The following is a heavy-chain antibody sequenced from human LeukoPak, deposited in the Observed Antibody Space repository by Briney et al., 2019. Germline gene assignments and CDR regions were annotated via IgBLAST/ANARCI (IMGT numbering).Heavy chain of an antibody. V-gene: IGHV3-11*01. CDR3: ARVPPYYDILTGYMDV. D-gene: IGHD3-9*01. Sequence: GGSLRLSGAASGFTFSDYYMSWIRQAPGKGLEGVSYISSSGSTIYYADSVKGRFTISRDNAKNSLYLQMNSLRAEDTAVYYCARVPPYYDILTGYMDVWGKGTTVTISS. CDR2: ISSSGSTI. J-gene: IGHJ6*03. CDR1: GFTFSDYY.